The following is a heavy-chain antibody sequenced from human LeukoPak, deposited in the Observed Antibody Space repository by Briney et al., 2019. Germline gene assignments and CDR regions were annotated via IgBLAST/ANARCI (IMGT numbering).Heavy chain of an antibody. Sequence: PSETLSLTCAVYGGSFSGYYWNWIRQPPGKGLEWIGNIYYNGNTYYTPSLKSRVTISVDTSKNQFSLKLSSVTAADTAVYYCARLAASYSSTWINAFDIWGQGTMVTVSS. CDR3: ARLAASYSSTWINAFDI. CDR1: GGSFSGYY. V-gene: IGHV4-34*01. D-gene: IGHD6-13*01. J-gene: IGHJ3*02. CDR2: IYYNGNT.